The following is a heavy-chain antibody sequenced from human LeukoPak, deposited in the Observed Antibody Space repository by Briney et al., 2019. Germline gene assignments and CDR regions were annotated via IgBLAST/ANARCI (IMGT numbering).Heavy chain of an antibody. CDR1: GYTFSDYF. Sequence: GPSVKVSCKGFGYTFSDYFIHWVRQAPGQGLEGMGRINPNSGGKEYEPKFQGWVTMTRDTSISTAYVEVSRLISDDTAVYYCARDVTSTPNWEFDYWGQGTLVIVSS. CDR2: INPNSGGK. CDR3: ARDVTSTPNWEFDY. V-gene: IGHV1-2*04. D-gene: IGHD1-26*01. J-gene: IGHJ4*02.